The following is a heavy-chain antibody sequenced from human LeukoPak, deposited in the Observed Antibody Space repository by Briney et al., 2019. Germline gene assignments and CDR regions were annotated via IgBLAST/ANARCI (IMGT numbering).Heavy chain of an antibody. CDR1: GYTFTGYY. CDR3: ARGGYCSSTSCYIGWFDP. CDR2: INPNSGGT. J-gene: IGHJ5*02. Sequence: ASVNDSCKASGYTFTGYYMHWVRQAPGQGLEWMGWINPNSGGTNYAQKFQGRVTMTRDTSISTAYMELSRLRSDDTAVYYCARGGYCSSTSCYIGWFDPWGQGTLVTVSS. V-gene: IGHV1-2*02. D-gene: IGHD2-2*02.